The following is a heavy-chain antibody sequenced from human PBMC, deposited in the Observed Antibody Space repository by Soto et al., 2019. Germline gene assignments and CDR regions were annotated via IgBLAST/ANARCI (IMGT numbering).Heavy chain of an antibody. V-gene: IGHV3-15*01. J-gene: IGHJ6*03. CDR3: TTAAMASIYYYYYYMDV. CDR1: GFTFSNAW. CDR2: IKSKTDGRTT. D-gene: IGHD5-18*01. Sequence: EVQLVESGGGLVKPGGSLRLSCAASGFTFSNAWMSWVRQAPGKGLEWVGRIKSKTDGRTTDYAAPVKGRFTISRDDSKNTLYLQMNSLKTEDTAVYYCTTAAMASIYYYYYYMDVWGKGTTVTVSS.